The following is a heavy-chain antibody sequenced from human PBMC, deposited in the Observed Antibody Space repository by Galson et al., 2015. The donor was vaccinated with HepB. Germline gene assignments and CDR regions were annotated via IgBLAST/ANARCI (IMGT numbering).Heavy chain of an antibody. D-gene: IGHD6-19*01. CDR2: ISSSSSYI. CDR1: GFTFSSYS. V-gene: IGHV3-21*01. Sequence: SLRLTCAASGFTFSSYSMNWVRQAPGKGLEWVSSISSSSSYIYYADSVKGRFTISRDNAKNSLYLQMNSLRAEDTAVYYCGRDRRSGWPENYGMDVWGQGTTVTVSS. J-gene: IGHJ6*02. CDR3: GRDRRSGWPENYGMDV.